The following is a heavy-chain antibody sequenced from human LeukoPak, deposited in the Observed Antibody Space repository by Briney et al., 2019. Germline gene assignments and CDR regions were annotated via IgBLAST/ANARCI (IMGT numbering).Heavy chain of an antibody. CDR1: GGSFSGYY. V-gene: IGHV4-34*01. CDR3: ARGQSLDHRSPIVGATMGDY. Sequence: SETLSLTCAVYGGSFSGYYWSWIRQPPGKGLEWIGEINHSGSTNYNPSLKRRVTISVDTSKNQFSLKLSSVTAADTAVYYCARGQSLDHRSPIVGATMGDYWGQGTLGAVSS. D-gene: IGHD1-26*01. CDR2: INHSGST. J-gene: IGHJ4*02.